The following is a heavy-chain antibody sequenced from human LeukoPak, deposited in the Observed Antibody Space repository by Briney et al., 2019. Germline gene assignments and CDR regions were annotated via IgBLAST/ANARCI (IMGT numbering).Heavy chain of an antibody. V-gene: IGHV4-38-2*02. CDR2: IYHSGST. CDR1: GYSISSGYY. J-gene: IGHJ4*02. CDR3: ASPYGDLNY. Sequence: PSETLSLTCTVSGYSISSGYYWGWIRQPPGKGLEWIGSIYHSGSTYYNPSLKSRVTISVDTSKNQFSLKLSSVTAADTAVYYCASPYGDLNYWGQGTLVTVSS. D-gene: IGHD4-17*01.